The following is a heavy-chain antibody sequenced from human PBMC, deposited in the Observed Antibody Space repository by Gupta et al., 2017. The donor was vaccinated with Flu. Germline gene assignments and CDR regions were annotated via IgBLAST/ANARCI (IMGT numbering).Heavy chain of an antibody. CDR2: IRGSGGST. V-gene: IGHV3-23*01. CDR1: GFTFSSYA. D-gene: IGHD3-16*02. CDR3: ARLSYEYVWGSYPDY. J-gene: IGHJ4*02. Sequence: GFTFSSYAMTWVRQAPGKGLEWVSGIRGSGGSTFYADSVKGRFTISRENSKNTLYLHMSSLRAEDTAVYFCARLSYEYVWGSYPDYWGPGTLVTVSA.